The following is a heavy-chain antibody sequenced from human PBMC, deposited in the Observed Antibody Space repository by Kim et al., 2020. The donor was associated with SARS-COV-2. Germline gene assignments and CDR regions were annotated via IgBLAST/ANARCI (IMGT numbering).Heavy chain of an antibody. D-gene: IGHD3-10*01. Sequence: SRVTISVDTSKNQFSLKLSSVTAADTAVYYCARVSAHMVRGVIINEEVGYWGQGTLVTVSS. J-gene: IGHJ4*02. V-gene: IGHV4-39*07. CDR3: ARVSAHMVRGVIINEEVGY.